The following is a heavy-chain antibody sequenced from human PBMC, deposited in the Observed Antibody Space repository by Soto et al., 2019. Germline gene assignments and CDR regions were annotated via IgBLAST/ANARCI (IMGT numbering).Heavy chain of an antibody. V-gene: IGHV3-74*01. Sequence: GGFLRLSCAASGMSFTSYWIHWVRQDPGKGLVWVSRINNDGTSTNYADSVKGRFTISRDNAKNTVFLQMNSLRAEDTGVYYCARDNFYYGMDVWGQGATVTVSS. J-gene: IGHJ6*02. CDR3: ARDNFYYGMDV. CDR1: GMSFTSYW. CDR2: INNDGTST.